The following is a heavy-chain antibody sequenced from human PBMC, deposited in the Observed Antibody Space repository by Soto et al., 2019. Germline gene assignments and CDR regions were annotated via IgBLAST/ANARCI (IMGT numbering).Heavy chain of an antibody. CDR1: GFTFSAYH. V-gene: IGHV3-11*01. D-gene: IGHD2-15*01. Sequence: QVQLVESGGGLVKPGGSLRLSCAASGFTFSAYHMSWLRQAPGKGLEWISDITNRGSTISYAESVKGRFTVSRDNTKNSLYLEMNSLRAEDTAVYYCARDRGYCSGSTCYDYYFDYWGQGTLVTVSS. CDR3: ARDRGYCSGSTCYDYYFDY. J-gene: IGHJ4*02. CDR2: ITNRGSTI.